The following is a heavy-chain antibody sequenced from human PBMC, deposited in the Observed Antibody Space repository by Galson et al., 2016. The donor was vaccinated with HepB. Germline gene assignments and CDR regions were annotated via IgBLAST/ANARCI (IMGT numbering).Heavy chain of an antibody. Sequence: SVKGRFTISRDNSKNTLYLQLNSLRAEDTAVYYCARKELYYYYYGMDVWGQGTTVTVSS. D-gene: IGHD1-7*01. V-gene: IGHV3-30*01. CDR3: ARKELYYYYYGMDV. J-gene: IGHJ6*02.